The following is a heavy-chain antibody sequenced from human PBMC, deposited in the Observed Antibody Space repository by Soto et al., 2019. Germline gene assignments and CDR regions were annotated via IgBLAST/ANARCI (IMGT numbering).Heavy chain of an antibody. CDR3: TSPLWFWELSSLGDAFDI. V-gene: IGHV3-73*01. J-gene: IGHJ3*02. Sequence: EVQLVESGGGLVQPGGSLKLSCAASGFTFSGSAMHWVRQASGKGLEWVGRIRSKANSYATAYAASVKGRFTISRDDSKNTAYLQMNSLKTEDTAVYYCTSPLWFWELSSLGDAFDIWGQGTMVTVSS. CDR1: GFTFSGSA. D-gene: IGHD3-10*01. CDR2: IRSKANSYAT.